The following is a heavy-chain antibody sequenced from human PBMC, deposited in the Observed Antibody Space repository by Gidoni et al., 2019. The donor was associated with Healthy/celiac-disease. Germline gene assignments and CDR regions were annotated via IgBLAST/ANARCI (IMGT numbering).Heavy chain of an antibody. CDR2: ISGSGGST. CDR1: GFTISSDA. Sequence: EVQLLESGGGLVQPGGSLRLSCAAPGFTISSDAMSWVRQAPGKGLEWVSAISGSGGSTYYADSVKGRFTISRDNSKNTLYLQMNSLRAEDTAVYYCAKDNSIAARSSFDYWGQGTLVTVSS. J-gene: IGHJ4*02. V-gene: IGHV3-23*01. CDR3: AKDNSIAARSSFDY. D-gene: IGHD6-6*01.